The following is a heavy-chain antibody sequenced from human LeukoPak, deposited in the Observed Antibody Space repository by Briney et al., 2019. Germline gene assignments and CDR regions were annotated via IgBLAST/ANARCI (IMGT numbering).Heavy chain of an antibody. Sequence: PGGSLRLSCAASGFTFSSYWMHWVRQAPGKGLVWVSRINNDGSTTNYADSVKGRFTISRGNAKNTLYLQVNSLRAEDTAVYYCARETAGHDYWGQGTLVTVSS. V-gene: IGHV3-74*01. CDR2: INNDGSTT. CDR1: GFTFSSYW. CDR3: ARETAGHDY. D-gene: IGHD1-1*01. J-gene: IGHJ4*02.